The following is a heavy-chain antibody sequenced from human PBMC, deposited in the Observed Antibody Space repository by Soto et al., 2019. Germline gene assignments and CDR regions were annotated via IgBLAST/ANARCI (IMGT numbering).Heavy chain of an antibody. CDR3: ARVTPRLKDTAMDYDYYYYGMDA. V-gene: IGHV3-30-3*01. D-gene: IGHD5-18*01. CDR2: ISYDGSNK. CDR1: VFTFISDA. J-gene: IGHJ6*02. Sequence: PGGSLRLSGASAVFTFISDAIHWVRQAPGKGLGWVAVISYDGSNKYYADSVKGRVTISRDNSKNTLYLQMNSLRAEDTAVYYCARVTPRLKDTAMDYDYYYYGMDAWGQGTPVTVSS.